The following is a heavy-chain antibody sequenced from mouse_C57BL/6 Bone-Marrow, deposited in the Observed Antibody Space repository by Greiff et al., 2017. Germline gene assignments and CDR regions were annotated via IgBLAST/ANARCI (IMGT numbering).Heavy chain of an antibody. CDR2: FHPYNDDT. Sequence: VKLMESGAELVKPGASVKMSCKASGYTFTTYPIEWMKQNHGKSLEWIGNFHPYNDDTKYNEKFKGKATLTVEKSSSTVYLELSRLTSDDSAVYYCARRGDYGSSPYAMDYWGQGTSVTVSS. CDR1: GYTFTTYP. J-gene: IGHJ4*01. D-gene: IGHD1-1*01. V-gene: IGHV1-47*01. CDR3: ARRGDYGSSPYAMDY.